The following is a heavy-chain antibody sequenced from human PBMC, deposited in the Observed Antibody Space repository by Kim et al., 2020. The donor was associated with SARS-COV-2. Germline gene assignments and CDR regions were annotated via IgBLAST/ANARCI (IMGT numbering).Heavy chain of an antibody. CDR3: AKPPDDFLYSMDV. CDR1: GFTFRTFA. V-gene: IGHV3-30*18. Sequence: GGSLRLSCTASGFTFRTFAMHWVRQAPGKGLEWLTTIAYDGSHASYGDSVEGRFTVSRDNSKNTAYLQLNSLTVEDTAVYYCAKPPDDFLYSMDVWGQGTTVIVSS. CDR2: IAYDGSHA. D-gene: IGHD2-21*02. J-gene: IGHJ6*02.